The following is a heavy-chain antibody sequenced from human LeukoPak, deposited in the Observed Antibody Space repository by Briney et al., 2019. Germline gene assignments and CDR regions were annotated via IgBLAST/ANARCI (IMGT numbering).Heavy chain of an antibody. Sequence: SETLSLTCTVSGGSISSYYWSWIRQPPGKGLEWIGYIHYSGNTNYNPSLKSRVTISVDTSKNQFSLELSSVTAADTAVYYCARDGQYGGYRGYWYFDLWGRGTLVTVSS. CDR1: GGSISSYY. J-gene: IGHJ2*01. CDR3: ARDGQYGGYRGYWYFDL. V-gene: IGHV4-59*01. CDR2: IHYSGNT. D-gene: IGHD5-12*01.